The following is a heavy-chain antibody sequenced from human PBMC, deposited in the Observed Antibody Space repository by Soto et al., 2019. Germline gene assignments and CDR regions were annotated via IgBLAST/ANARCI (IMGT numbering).Heavy chain of an antibody. Sequence: SETLSLTCTVSGGSISSTDHYWGWIRQPPGKGLEWLGSIYYAGSTFHNPSLKRRATISVDTSRNQFSLRLSSVTASNTAVYYCARLAFHSLRASCADSNFYGLDVWGQGTTVTVSS. CDR3: ARLAFHSLRASCADSNFYGLDV. V-gene: IGHV4-39*01. D-gene: IGHD2-15*01. CDR2: IYYAGST. J-gene: IGHJ6*02. CDR1: GGSISSTDHY.